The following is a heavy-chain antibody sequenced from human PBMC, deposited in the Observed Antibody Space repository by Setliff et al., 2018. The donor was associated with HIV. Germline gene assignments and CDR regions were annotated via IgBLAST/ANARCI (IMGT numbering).Heavy chain of an antibody. CDR1: GDTFTDYY. D-gene: IGHD5-18*01. V-gene: IGHV1-2*02. CDR2: INPNSGGT. J-gene: IGHJ4*02. CDR3: ARTLPQYTNLFDY. Sequence: ASVKVSCKASGDTFTDYYFHWVRQAPGQGLEWMGWINPNSGGTNYAQKFQGRVTMTRDTSISTAYMELSRLRSDDTAVYYCARTLPQYTNLFDYWGQGTLVTVSS.